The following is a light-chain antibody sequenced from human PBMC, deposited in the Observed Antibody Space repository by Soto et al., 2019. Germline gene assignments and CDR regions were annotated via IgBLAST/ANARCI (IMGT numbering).Light chain of an antibody. Sequence: EIVMTQSPATLSVSPGERATLSCRASQSVSSNLAWYQQKPGQASRLLIYGASTRATGIPARFSGSGSGTEFTLTISSLQSEDFAVYYCQQYNNWPPATFGQGTKVDIK. V-gene: IGKV3D-15*01. J-gene: IGKJ1*01. CDR1: QSVSSN. CDR3: QQYNNWPPAT. CDR2: GAS.